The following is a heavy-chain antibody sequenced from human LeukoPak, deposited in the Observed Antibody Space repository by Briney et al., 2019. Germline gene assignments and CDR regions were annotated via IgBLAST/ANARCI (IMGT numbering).Heavy chain of an antibody. J-gene: IGHJ4*02. Sequence: GGSLRLSCAASGFTLSSYEMHWARHAPGKGLVWVSRINSDGSRTGYADSVKGRFTISRDNAKNTLYLQMNSLRAEDTAIYYCARELPREVTLDYWGQGTLVTVSS. CDR2: INSDGSRT. V-gene: IGHV3-74*01. CDR1: GFTLSSYE. CDR3: ARELPREVTLDY. D-gene: IGHD2-21*02.